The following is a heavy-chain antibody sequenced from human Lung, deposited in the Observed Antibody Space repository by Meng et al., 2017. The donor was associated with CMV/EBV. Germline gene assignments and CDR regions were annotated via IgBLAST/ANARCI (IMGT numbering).Heavy chain of an antibody. V-gene: IGHV2-5*01. CDR2: IYWNDDK. D-gene: IGHD1-7*01. Sequence: SSRVGVGWIRKPPGKALEGLSLIYWNDDKRYSPFLKSRLTTTKDTSKNQVVLTMTNMDLVDTATYYCAHRDSITGTSGSLGEYYFDYWGQGTLVTVSS. CDR3: AHRDSITGTSGSLGEYYFDY. J-gene: IGHJ4*02. CDR1: SSRVG.